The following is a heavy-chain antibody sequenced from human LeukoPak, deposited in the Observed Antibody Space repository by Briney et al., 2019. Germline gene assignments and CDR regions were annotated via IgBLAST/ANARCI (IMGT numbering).Heavy chain of an antibody. D-gene: IGHD3-10*01. CDR2: INPNSGGT. J-gene: IGHJ6*03. Sequence: ASVKVSCKASGYTFTGYYMHWVRQAPGQGLEWMGWINPNSGGTNYAQKFQGRVTMTRDTSISTAYMELSRLRSDDTAVYYCAKAPPRHYYGSGSLNYYYYYMDVWGKGTTVTVSS. CDR1: GYTFTGYY. V-gene: IGHV1-2*02. CDR3: AKAPPRHYYGSGSLNYYYYYMDV.